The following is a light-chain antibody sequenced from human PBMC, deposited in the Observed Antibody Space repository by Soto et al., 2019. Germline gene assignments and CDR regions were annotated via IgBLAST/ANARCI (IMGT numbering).Light chain of an antibody. Sequence: EIQMTQSPSTLSASVGDRVTITCRASENVNTWLAWYQQKPGKAPTLVIYDASRFEGGVPSRFSGSGSGTDFTLTINSLQPDDFVTYYCQQYKTYPLTFGQGTKVEI. CDR2: DAS. V-gene: IGKV1-5*01. J-gene: IGKJ1*01. CDR3: QQYKTYPLT. CDR1: ENVNTW.